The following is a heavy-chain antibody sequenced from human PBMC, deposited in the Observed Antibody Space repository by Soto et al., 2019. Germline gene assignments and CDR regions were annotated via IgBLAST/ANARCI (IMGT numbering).Heavy chain of an antibody. CDR1: GYSFSNYW. Sequence: PVKSLKISCKGSGYSFSNYWIAWVRQMPGKGLEYMGIIYPSDSQTRYGPSFQGQVTISADKSISTAYLQWSSLKASDTAIYYCARHGFYGDYSSNYFDPWGQGTLVTVSS. CDR3: ARHGFYGDYSSNYFDP. J-gene: IGHJ5*02. D-gene: IGHD4-17*01. V-gene: IGHV5-51*01. CDR2: IYPSDSQT.